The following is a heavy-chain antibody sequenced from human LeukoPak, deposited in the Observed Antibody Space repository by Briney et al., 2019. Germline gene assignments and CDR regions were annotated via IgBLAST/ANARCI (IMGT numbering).Heavy chain of an antibody. J-gene: IGHJ4*02. CDR1: GGSFSGYY. CDR2: IYYSGST. V-gene: IGHV4-59*01. Sequence: SETLSLTCAVYGGSFSGYYWSWIRQPPGKGLEWIGYIYYSGSTNYNPSLKSRVTISVDTSKNQFSLKLSSVTAADTAVYYCARHDGNSGYDRYYFDYWGQGTLVTVSS. CDR3: ARHDGNSGYDRYYFDY. D-gene: IGHD5-12*01.